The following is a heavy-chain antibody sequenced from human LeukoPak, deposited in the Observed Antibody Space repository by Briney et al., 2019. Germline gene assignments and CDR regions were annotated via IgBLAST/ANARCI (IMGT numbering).Heavy chain of an antibody. J-gene: IGHJ4*02. D-gene: IGHD2-21*01. CDR3: ARGMVDYYWYYFDY. CDR1: GYTFTGYY. V-gene: IGHV1-2*02. CDR2: INPNSGGT. Sequence: ASVKVSFNSSGYTFTGYYIYWVRQAPGHGLEWMGWINPNSGGTNYAQKFQGRVTMTRDTSISTAYMELSRLRSGDTAVYYCARGMVDYYWYYFDYWGQGTLVTVSS.